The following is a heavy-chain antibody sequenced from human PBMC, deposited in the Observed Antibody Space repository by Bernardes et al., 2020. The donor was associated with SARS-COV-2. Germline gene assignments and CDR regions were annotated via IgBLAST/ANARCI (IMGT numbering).Heavy chain of an antibody. Sequence: SETLSLTRTVSGGSISSHYWSWIRQSPGKGLEWIGYIYYSGSTNYNPSLKSRVTISVDTSKNQFSLKLSSVTAADTAVYYCARGFDYWGQGTLVTVSS. CDR3: ARGFDY. CDR2: IYYSGST. J-gene: IGHJ4*02. V-gene: IGHV4-59*11. CDR1: GGSISSHY.